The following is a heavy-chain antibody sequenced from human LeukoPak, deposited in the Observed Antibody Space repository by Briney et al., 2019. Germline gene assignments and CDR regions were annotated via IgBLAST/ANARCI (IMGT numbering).Heavy chain of an antibody. CDR1: GSIFTSYW. Sequence: GESLLISCQGSGSIFTSYWISWVRQLPGKGLEWMGRIDPSDSYTNYSPSFQGHVTISADKSISTAYLQWSSLKASDTAMYYCARQRRETVAGIRWGQGTLVTVSS. V-gene: IGHV5-10-1*01. CDR2: IDPSDSYT. D-gene: IGHD6-19*01. CDR3: ARQRRETVAGIR. J-gene: IGHJ4*02.